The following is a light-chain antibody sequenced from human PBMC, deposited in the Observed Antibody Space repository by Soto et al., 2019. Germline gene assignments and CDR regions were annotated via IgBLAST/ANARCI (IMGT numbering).Light chain of an antibody. Sequence: EIVLTQSRATLSLSPGERAILSCRASQSVSSYLAWYQQKPGQAPRLLIYDASNRATGIPARFSGSGSGTDLTLTISSLEPEDFALYYGQQRSNWPPTFGQGTKVEIK. CDR3: QQRSNWPPT. J-gene: IGKJ1*01. CDR1: QSVSSY. CDR2: DAS. V-gene: IGKV3-11*01.